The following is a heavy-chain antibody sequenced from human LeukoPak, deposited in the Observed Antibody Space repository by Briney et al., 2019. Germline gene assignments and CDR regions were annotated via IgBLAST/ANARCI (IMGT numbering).Heavy chain of an antibody. Sequence: ASVKVSCKASGGTFSSYAISWVRQAPGQGLEWMGGIIPIFGTANYAQKFQGRVTITADESTSTAYMKLSSLRSEDTAVYYCARDRKDGSGVGYWGQGTLVTVSS. D-gene: IGHD3-10*01. CDR1: GGTFSSYA. V-gene: IGHV1-69*01. J-gene: IGHJ4*02. CDR2: IIPIFGTA. CDR3: ARDRKDGSGVGY.